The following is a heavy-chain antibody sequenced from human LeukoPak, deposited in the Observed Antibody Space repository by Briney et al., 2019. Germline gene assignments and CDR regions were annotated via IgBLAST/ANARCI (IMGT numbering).Heavy chain of an antibody. CDR2: IYYSGST. D-gene: IGHD3-22*01. J-gene: IGHJ4*02. CDR1: GGSISSYY. Sequence: SETLSLTCTVSGGSISSYYWSWLRQPPGKGLEWFGYIYYSGSTNYNPSLKSRVTISVDTSNNQFSLKLSSVTAADTAVYYCASGLFFSDYFDYWGQGTLVTVSS. V-gene: IGHV4-59*08. CDR3: ASGLFFSDYFDY.